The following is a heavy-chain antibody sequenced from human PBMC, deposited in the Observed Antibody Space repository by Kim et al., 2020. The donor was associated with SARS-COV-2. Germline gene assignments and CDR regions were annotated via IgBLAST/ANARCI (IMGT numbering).Heavy chain of an antibody. V-gene: IGHV3-13*01. CDR2: IGTAGDT. J-gene: IGHJ2*01. CDR3: ARVAYLDLYWYFDL. D-gene: IGHD1-1*01. CDR1: GFTFSSYD. Sequence: GGSLRLSFAASGFTFSSYDMHWVRQATGKGLEWVSAIGTAGDTYYPGSVKGRFTISRENAKNSLYLQMNSLRAGDTAVYYCARVAYLDLYWYFDLWGRGTLVTVSS.